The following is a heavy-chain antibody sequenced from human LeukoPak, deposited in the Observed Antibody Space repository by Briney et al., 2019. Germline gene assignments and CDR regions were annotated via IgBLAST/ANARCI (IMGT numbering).Heavy chain of an antibody. V-gene: IGHV4-31*03. Sequence: SETLSLTCTVSGGSISSGGYYWSWIRQHPGKGLEWIGYIYYSGSTYYNPSLKSRVTISVDTSKNQFSLKLSSVTAADTAVYYCARVTSAGLRYFDYWGQGTLVTVSS. D-gene: IGHD4-17*01. J-gene: IGHJ4*02. CDR2: IYYSGST. CDR3: ARVTSAGLRYFDY. CDR1: GGSISSGGYY.